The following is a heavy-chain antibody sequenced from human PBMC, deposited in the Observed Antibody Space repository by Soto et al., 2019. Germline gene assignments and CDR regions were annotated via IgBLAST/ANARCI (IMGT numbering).Heavy chain of an antibody. J-gene: IGHJ4*02. Sequence: EVQLLESGGGLVQPGGSLRLSCAASGFTSYNSAMSWVRQAPGKGLEWVSGISAGGSTYYADSVKGRFTISRDNSKNTLYLPTNGLRAEETALYYGAKEPPGRWVRYFDYWGQGTLVTVSS. CDR1: GFTSYNSA. CDR2: ISAGGST. CDR3: AKEPPGRWVRYFDY. D-gene: IGHD1-26*01. V-gene: IGHV3-23*01.